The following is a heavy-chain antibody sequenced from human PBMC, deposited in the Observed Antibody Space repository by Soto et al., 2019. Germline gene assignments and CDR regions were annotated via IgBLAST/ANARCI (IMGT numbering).Heavy chain of an antibody. V-gene: IGHV4-59*01. CDR3: ARGPRRYYFGIDV. Sequence: QVQLQESGPGLVKSSETLSLTCTVSGGSISSYYWSWIRQPPGKGLEWIGYIYYSGSTNHNPSLKRRVTISVDTYKNQFSLKLSSVTAADTAVYYCARGPRRYYFGIDVWGQGTTVTVSS. CDR1: GGSISSYY. CDR2: IYYSGST. J-gene: IGHJ6*02.